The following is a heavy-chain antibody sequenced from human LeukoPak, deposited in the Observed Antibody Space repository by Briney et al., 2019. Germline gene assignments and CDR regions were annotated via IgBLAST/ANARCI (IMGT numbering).Heavy chain of an antibody. Sequence: ASVKVSCVASGYTFTAYYMHWVRQAPGQGLEWMGRINPNSGGTNYAQKFQGRVTMTRDTSISTAYMELSRLRSDDTALYYCARRRGEPNIFDYWGQGTLVTVSS. V-gene: IGHV1-2*06. CDR1: GYTFTAYY. CDR3: ARRRGEPNIFDY. CDR2: INPNSGGT. D-gene: IGHD3-16*01. J-gene: IGHJ4*02.